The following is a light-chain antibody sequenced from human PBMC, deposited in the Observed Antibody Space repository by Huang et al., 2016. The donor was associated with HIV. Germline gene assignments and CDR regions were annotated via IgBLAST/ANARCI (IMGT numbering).Light chain of an antibody. CDR3: QGSLSIPHT. CDR2: SAS. V-gene: IGKV1-39*01. Sequence: DIQMTQSPSSLSASVGDRVTITCRASENIRRYLNWYQQKQGKPPKLLIHSASTLQSGVPSRFSGSGSGTDFTLTITSLQPEDFATYYCQGSLSIPHTVGQGTNLEIK. J-gene: IGKJ2*01. CDR1: ENIRRY.